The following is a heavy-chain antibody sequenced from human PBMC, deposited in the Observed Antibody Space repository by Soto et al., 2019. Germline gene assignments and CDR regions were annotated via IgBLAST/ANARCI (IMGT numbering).Heavy chain of an antibody. CDR3: ASPPIGYCDTINCPNWFDS. CDR1: GYTFISYG. J-gene: IGHJ5*01. V-gene: IGHV1-18*04. CDR2: ISTYNGYT. Sequence: ASVKVSCKASGYTFISYGISWVRQAPGQGLEWLGWISTYNGYTKYAQRLQGRVTLTRDTSTSTAYMELRSLRSDDTAVYYCASPPIGYCDTINCPNWFDSWGQGTQVTVSS. D-gene: IGHD2-15*01.